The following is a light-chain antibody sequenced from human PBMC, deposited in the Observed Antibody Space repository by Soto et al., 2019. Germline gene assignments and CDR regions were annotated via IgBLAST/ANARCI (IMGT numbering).Light chain of an antibody. CDR1: SSDVGSYNL. CDR3: CSYAGSSTLYV. Sequence: QSALTQPASVSGSPGQSITISCTGTSSDVGSYNLVSWYQQHPGKAPKLMIYEGSKRPSGVSNRFSGSKSGNTASLTISGLQADDEADYYCCSYAGSSTLYVFGSGTKGTVL. V-gene: IGLV2-23*01. CDR2: EGS. J-gene: IGLJ1*01.